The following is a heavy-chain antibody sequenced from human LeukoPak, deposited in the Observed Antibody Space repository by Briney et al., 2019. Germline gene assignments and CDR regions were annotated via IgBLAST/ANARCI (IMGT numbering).Heavy chain of an antibody. J-gene: IGHJ6*03. CDR2: MYSSGRT. Sequence: SETLSLTCTVSGGSISSSSYYWGWIRQPPGKGLEWIGSMYSSGRTYYNPSLKSRVTISVDTSKNQFSLKLSSVTAADTAVYYCARAPAGTITPALANYYMDVWGKGTTVTISS. V-gene: IGHV4-39*07. CDR1: GGSISSSSYY. D-gene: IGHD3-9*01. CDR3: ARAPAGTITPALANYYMDV.